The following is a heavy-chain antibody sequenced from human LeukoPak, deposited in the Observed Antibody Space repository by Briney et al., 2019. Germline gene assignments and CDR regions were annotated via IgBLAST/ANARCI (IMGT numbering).Heavy chain of an antibody. D-gene: IGHD3-10*01. J-gene: IGHJ4*02. CDR1: GYSFTSYW. CDR3: ASQGNYGSGSYYVHPFDY. CDR2: IYPGDSDT. V-gene: IGHV5-51*01. Sequence: GESLKISCKGSGYSFTSYWIGWVRQMPGKGLEWMGIIYPGDSDTRYSPSFQGQVTISADKSISTAYLQWSSLKASDTAMYYCASQGNYGSGSYYVHPFDYWGQGTLVTVSS.